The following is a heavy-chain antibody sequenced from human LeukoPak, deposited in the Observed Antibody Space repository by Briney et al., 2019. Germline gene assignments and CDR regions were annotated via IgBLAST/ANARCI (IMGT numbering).Heavy chain of an antibody. CDR2: IKEDESEK. J-gene: IGHJ4*02. CDR3: ARVTSGSSYRPFDY. D-gene: IGHD3-10*01. Sequence: GGSLRLSCAASGFTFSTYYMDWVRQAPGKGLEWVANIKEDESEKNYVNSVKDRFTISRDNAKNSLYLQMNSLRAEDTAVYYCARVTSGSSYRPFDYWGQGTLVTVSS. CDR1: GFTFSTYY. V-gene: IGHV3-7*01.